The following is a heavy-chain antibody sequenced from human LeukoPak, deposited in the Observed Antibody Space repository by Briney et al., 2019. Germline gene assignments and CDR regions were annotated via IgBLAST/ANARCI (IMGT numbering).Heavy chain of an antibody. CDR3: ARVPHPTYYFDY. CDR1: GFTFSSYA. D-gene: IGHD4-11*01. Sequence: AGSLRVPCAASGFTFSSYAMSWVRLAPGKGLEWVSTVSSNGATTYYADSVKGRFTISRDNSKNTLDLQMSSLRAEDTAIYFCARVPHPTYYFDYWGRGTLVTVSS. CDR2: VSSNGATT. V-gene: IGHV3-23*01. J-gene: IGHJ4*02.